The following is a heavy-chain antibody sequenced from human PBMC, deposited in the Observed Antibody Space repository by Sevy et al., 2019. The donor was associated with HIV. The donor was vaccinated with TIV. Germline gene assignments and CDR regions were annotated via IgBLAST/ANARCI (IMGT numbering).Heavy chain of an antibody. CDR1: GFIFNSYA. J-gene: IGHJ4*02. Sequence: GGSLRLSCAASGFIFNSYAMSWVRQAPGKGLEWISIISGHGGSKYYADSVKGRFTISRDNFRKIVDLQMDNLRADDTAIYYCAGGFWSGFDYWGQGTLVTVSS. D-gene: IGHD3-3*01. CDR3: AGGFWSGFDY. CDR2: ISGHGGSK. V-gene: IGHV3-23*01.